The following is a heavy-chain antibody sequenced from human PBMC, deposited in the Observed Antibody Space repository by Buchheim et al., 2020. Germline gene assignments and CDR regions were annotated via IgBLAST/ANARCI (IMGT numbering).Heavy chain of an antibody. CDR1: GFTFSSYS. Sequence: EVQLVESGGGLVQPGGSLRLSCAASGFTFSSYSMNWVRQAPGKGLEWVSYIDRSGTNIQYSDSLKGRFTVSRDSAKEYLFLQMNSLGAEDTAVYYCARDSDWAFDYWGQGTL. D-gene: IGHD3-9*01. CDR2: IDRSGTNI. V-gene: IGHV3-48*01. CDR3: ARDSDWAFDY. J-gene: IGHJ4*02.